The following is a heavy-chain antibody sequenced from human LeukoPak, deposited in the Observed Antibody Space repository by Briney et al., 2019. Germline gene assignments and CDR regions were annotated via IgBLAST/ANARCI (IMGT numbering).Heavy chain of an antibody. CDR3: ARSSGNYWAAPFDY. CDR1: GLNFRSYA. D-gene: IGHD1-26*01. Sequence: PGGSLRLSCTASGLNFRSYALSWVRQAPGKGLEWASGIRGNDFSTYYADSVKGRFTISRDNSKSPVYLQMNSLRAEDTAVYYCARSSGNYWAAPFDYWGQGTLVTVSS. J-gene: IGHJ4*02. CDR2: IRGNDFST. V-gene: IGHV3-23*01.